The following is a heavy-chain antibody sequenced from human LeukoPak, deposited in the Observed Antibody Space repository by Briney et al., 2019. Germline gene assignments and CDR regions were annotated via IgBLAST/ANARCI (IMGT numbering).Heavy chain of an antibody. Sequence: SETLSLTCTVSGGSISSSSYYWGWIRQPPGKGLEWIGSIYYSGSTYYNPSLKSRVTISVDTSKNQFSLKLSSVTAADTAVYYCASPYSGYDLDYWGQGTLVTVSS. D-gene: IGHD5-12*01. CDR2: IYYSGST. CDR3: ASPYSGYDLDY. V-gene: IGHV4-39*01. J-gene: IGHJ4*02. CDR1: GGSISSSSYY.